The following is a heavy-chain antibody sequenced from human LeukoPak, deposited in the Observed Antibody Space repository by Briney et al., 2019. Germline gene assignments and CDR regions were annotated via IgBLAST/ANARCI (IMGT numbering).Heavy chain of an antibody. CDR3: ARVKYTHHYGMDV. V-gene: IGHV1-69*04. CDR2: IIPILGIA. CDR1: GGTFSSYA. Sequence: ASVKVSCKASGGTFSSYAISWVRQAPGQGLEWMGRIIPILGIANYAQKFQGRVTITADKSTSTAYMGLSSLRSEDTAVYYCARVKYTHHYGMDVWGQGTTVTVSS. D-gene: IGHD5-18*01. J-gene: IGHJ6*02.